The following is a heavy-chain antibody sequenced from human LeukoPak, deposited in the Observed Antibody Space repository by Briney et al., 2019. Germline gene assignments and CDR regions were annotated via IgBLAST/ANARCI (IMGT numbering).Heavy chain of an antibody. CDR2: IYYSGST. D-gene: IGHD5/OR15-5a*01. CDR3: ARHVVSTMAPYYYTDV. Sequence: SEALSLTCTVSGGSISSSSYYWGWIRQPPGKGLEWIGSIYYSGSTYYNPSLKSRVTISVDTPKNQFSLKLSSVTAADTAVYYCARHVVSTMAPYYYTDVWGKGTTVTVSS. V-gene: IGHV4-39*01. J-gene: IGHJ6*03. CDR1: GGSISSSSYY.